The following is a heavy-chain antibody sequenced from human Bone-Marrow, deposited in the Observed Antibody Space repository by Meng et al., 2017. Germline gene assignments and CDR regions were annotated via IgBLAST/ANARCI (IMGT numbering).Heavy chain of an antibody. D-gene: IGHD3-22*01. CDR3: ARFPYYDSSGYCSANDTFDI. CDR1: GYSFTSYW. CDR2: IYPGDSDT. J-gene: IGHJ3*02. V-gene: IGHV5-51*01. Sequence: KVSCKGSGYSFTSYWIGWVRQMPGKGLEWMGIIYPGDSDTRYSASFQGQVTILADKSLSTAYRQLSSLKASDTAMYSCARFPYYDSSGYCSANDTFDIWGQGTMVTVSS.